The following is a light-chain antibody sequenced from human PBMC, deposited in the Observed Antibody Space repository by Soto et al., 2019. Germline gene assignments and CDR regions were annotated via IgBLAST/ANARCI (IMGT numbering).Light chain of an antibody. CDR3: QSYDSSLSGFYV. Sequence: QCVLTQPPSVSGSPRQRVTISCTGSSSNIGAGYDVHWYQQLPGRAPKLLIYANSNRPSGVPDRFSGSRSGTSASLAITGLQAEDEADYSCQSYDSSLSGFYVFGTGTKVSVL. J-gene: IGLJ1*01. CDR1: SSNIGAGYD. CDR2: ANS. V-gene: IGLV1-40*01.